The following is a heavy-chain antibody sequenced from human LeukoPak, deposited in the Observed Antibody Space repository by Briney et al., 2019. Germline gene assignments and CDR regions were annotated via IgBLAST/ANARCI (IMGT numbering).Heavy chain of an antibody. Sequence: SETLSLTCTVSGGSISSSSYYWGWIRQPPGKGLEWIGSIYHSGSTYYNPSLKSRVTISVDTSKNQFSLKLSSVTAADTAVYYCAREKVVVAATADYWGQGTLVTVSS. CDR2: IYHSGST. J-gene: IGHJ4*02. V-gene: IGHV4-39*07. D-gene: IGHD2-15*01. CDR3: AREKVVVAATADY. CDR1: GGSISSSSYY.